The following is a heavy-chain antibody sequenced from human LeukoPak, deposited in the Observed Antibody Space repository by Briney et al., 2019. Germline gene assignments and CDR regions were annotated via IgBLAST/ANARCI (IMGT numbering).Heavy chain of an antibody. CDR2: IKEDGSQK. CDR1: GYTFSIYW. J-gene: IGHJ4*02. D-gene: IGHD6-13*01. V-gene: IGHV3-7*01. CDR3: VSQQVVPH. Sequence: GGSLRLSCVASGYTFSIYWMRWVRRAPGKGLEWVANIKEDGSQKDYVDSVKGRFTISRDNAKNSVYLQMNSLRVEDTAVYYCVSQQVVPHWGQGTRVTVSS.